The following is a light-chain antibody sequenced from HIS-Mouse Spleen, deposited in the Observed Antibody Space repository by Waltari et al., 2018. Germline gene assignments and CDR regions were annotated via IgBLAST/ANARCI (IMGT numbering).Light chain of an antibody. J-gene: IGKJ4*01. CDR3: QQYNNWPPLT. CDR2: GAS. Sequence: EIVMTQSPATLSVSPGERATLSCRASQSVTSNLAWYQQKPGQAPRLLNYGASTRATGIPARFIGSGSGTEFTLTISSMQSEDFAVYYCQQYNNWPPLTFGGGTKVEIK. V-gene: IGKV3-15*01. CDR1: QSVTSN.